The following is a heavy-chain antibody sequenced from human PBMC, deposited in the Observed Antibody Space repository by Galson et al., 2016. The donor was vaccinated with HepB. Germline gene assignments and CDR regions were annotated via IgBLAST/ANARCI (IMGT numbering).Heavy chain of an antibody. Sequence: SLRLSCAASGFTFSSYSMNWVRQAPGKGLEWISYISSSSSTIYYADSGKGRFTISRDNAKNSLCLQMNSLRDDDTAVYYCARDLRGSSGWYLDYWGQGTLVTVSS. CDR3: ARDLRGSSGWYLDY. J-gene: IGHJ4*02. CDR1: GFTFSSYS. D-gene: IGHD6-19*01. CDR2: ISSSSSTI. V-gene: IGHV3-48*02.